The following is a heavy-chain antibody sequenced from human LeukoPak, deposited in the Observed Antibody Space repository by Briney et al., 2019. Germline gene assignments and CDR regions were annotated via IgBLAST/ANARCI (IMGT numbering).Heavy chain of an antibody. V-gene: IGHV3-48*01. CDR2: ISSSSSTI. CDR1: GFTFSSDS. Sequence: PGGSLRLSCAASGFTFSSDSMNWVRQAPGKGLEWVSYISSSSSTIYYADSVKGRFTISRDNAKNSLYLQMNSLRAEDTAVYYCARRTVTTGPPYYYYYYYMDVWGKGTTVTVSS. CDR3: ARRTVTTGPPYYYYYYYMDV. J-gene: IGHJ6*03. D-gene: IGHD4-17*01.